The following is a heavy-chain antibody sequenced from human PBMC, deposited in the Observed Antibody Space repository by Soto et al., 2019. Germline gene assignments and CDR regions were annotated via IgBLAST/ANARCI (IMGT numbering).Heavy chain of an antibody. CDR3: ARGPFDYGDYYYYYGMDV. D-gene: IGHD4-17*01. Sequence: QVQLQESGPGLVKPSGTLSLTCAVSGGSISSSNWWSWVRQPPGKGLEWIGGIYHSGSTNYNPSLKSRVTISVDKSKNQFSLKLSSVTAADTAVYYCARGPFDYGDYYYYYGMDVWGQGTTVTVSS. CDR1: GGSISSSNW. J-gene: IGHJ6*02. V-gene: IGHV4-4*02. CDR2: IYHSGST.